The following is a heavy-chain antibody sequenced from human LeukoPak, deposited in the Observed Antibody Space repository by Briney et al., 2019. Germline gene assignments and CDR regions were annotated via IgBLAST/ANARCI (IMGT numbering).Heavy chain of an antibody. CDR2: ISGSGGST. CDR3: AKAVLWFGEQVADPDDY. D-gene: IGHD3-10*01. CDR1: GFTFSSYA. V-gene: IGHV3-23*01. J-gene: IGHJ4*02. Sequence: PGGSLRLSCAASGFTFSSYAMSWVRQAPGKGLEWVSAISGSGGSTYYADSVKGRFTISRDNSKNTLYLQMNSLRAEDTAVYYCAKAVLWFGEQVADPDDYWGQGTLVTVSS.